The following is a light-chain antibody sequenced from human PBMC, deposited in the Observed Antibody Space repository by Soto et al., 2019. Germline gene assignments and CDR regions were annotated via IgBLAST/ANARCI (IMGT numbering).Light chain of an antibody. CDR2: DVT. CDR1: GSDVGGFNY. V-gene: IGLV2-14*03. J-gene: IGLJ1*01. CDR3: TSFTSGSTPYV. Sequence: QSLLTTPASVSGSTGQSITISCPGNGSDVGGFNYVSWYQQLPGKAPKLVIYDVTHRTSGVSDRFSGSRSGNTASLTISGLQAEDEADYYCTSFTSGSTPYVLGTGTKATVL.